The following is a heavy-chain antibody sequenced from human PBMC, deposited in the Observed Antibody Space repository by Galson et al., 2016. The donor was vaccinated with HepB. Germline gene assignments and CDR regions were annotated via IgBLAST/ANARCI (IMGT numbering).Heavy chain of an antibody. J-gene: IGHJ6*02. V-gene: IGHV3-30*18. CDR3: AKRGGTVSGTYYGMDV. Sequence: SLRLSCAASKFTFATYGMHWVRQAPGKGLEWVALITYEGSSKYYADSVKGRFTISRDNSKTTMYLQMNSLRIEDTAIYYCAKRGGTVSGTYYGMDVWGQGTTVTVSS. CDR1: KFTFATYG. D-gene: IGHD1-7*01. CDR2: ITYEGSSK.